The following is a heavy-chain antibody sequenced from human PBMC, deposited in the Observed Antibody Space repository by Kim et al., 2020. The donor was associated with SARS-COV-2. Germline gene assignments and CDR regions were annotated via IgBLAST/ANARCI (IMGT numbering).Heavy chain of an antibody. V-gene: IGHV1-2*02. CDR3: ARVRVPFQTADAVDV. J-gene: IGHJ6*02. D-gene: IGHD6-6*01. CDR2: IKPYNGAT. CDR1: ESTFTDYY. Sequence: ASVKVSCEASESTFTDYYIHWVRQAPGQGLEWMGWIKPYNGATNYAQKFQGRVTMTRDTSITTAYMEFGRLSSDHTAVYYCARVRVPFQTADAVDVWGQG.